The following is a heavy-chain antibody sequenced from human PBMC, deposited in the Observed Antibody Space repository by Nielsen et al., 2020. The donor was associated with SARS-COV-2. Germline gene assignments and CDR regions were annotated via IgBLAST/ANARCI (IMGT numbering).Heavy chain of an antibody. D-gene: IGHD3-22*01. CDR3: ARGFQVSSITMIVVVITTGWFDP. CDR1: GGSISSSSYY. J-gene: IGHJ5*02. V-gene: IGHV4-39*01. CDR2: IYYSGST. Sequence: SETLSLTCTVSGGSISSSSYYWGRIRQPPGKGLEWIGSIYYSGSTYYNPSLKSRVTISVDTSKNQFSLKLSSVTAADTAVYYCARGFQVSSITMIVVVITTGWFDPWGQGTLVTVS.